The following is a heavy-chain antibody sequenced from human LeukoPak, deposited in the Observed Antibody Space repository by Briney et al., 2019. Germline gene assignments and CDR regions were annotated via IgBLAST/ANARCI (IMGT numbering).Heavy chain of an antibody. CDR2: MSYDGFNK. CDR3: AKTKGYSYGYYFDY. J-gene: IGHJ4*02. CDR1: GFTFSSYA. D-gene: IGHD5-18*01. Sequence: PGRSLRLSCAASGFTFSSYAMHWVRQSLGKGLEWVAVMSYDGFNKYYADSVKGRFTISRDNFKNTLYLQMNSLRAEDTAVYYCAKTKGYSYGYYFDYWGQGTLVTVSS. V-gene: IGHV3-30*18.